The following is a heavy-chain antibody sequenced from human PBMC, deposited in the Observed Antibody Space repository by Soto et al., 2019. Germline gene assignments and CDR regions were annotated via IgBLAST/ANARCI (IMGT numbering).Heavy chain of an antibody. CDR1: GFTFSSYT. CDR3: ARDQGDSSGYYYGGFDY. Sequence: EVQLVESGGGLVKPGGSLRLSCAASGFTFSSYTMNWVRQAPGKGLEWVSSISSTSSYIDYGDSVKGRFTISRDNAKNSLFLQMNSLRAEDTAVYYCARDQGDSSGYYYGGFDYWGLGTLVTVSS. D-gene: IGHD3-22*01. CDR2: ISSTSSYI. J-gene: IGHJ4*02. V-gene: IGHV3-21*06.